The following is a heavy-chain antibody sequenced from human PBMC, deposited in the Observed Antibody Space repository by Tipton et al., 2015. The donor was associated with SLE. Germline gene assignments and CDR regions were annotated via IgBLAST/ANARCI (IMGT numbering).Heavy chain of an antibody. J-gene: IGHJ4*02. CDR1: GYTFTNYD. CDR2: MNPNSGDA. Sequence: QLVQSGAEVKKPGASVKVSCKASGYTFTNYDINWVRQATGQGLEWMGWMNPNSGDAGYALKFQGRVTMTRNISKSTAYMELSSLRSEDTAVYYCARRWDCSGGSCQGSFGYWGQGTLVTVSS. CDR3: ARRWDCSGGSCQGSFGY. V-gene: IGHV1-8*01. D-gene: IGHD2-15*01.